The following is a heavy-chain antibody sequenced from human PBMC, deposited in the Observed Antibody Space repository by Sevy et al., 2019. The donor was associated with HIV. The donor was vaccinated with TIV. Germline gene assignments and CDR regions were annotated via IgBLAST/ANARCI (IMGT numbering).Heavy chain of an antibody. Sequence: GGSLRLSCAASGFTFSNAWMSWVRQAPGKGLEWVGRIKGKIYDGTIDYAAPVKGRFSISRDDSKNTLYLQMNSLKIEDTAVYYCTTASWSQVDYYNYWGQGTLVTVSS. CDR3: TTASWSQVDYYNY. CDR1: GFTFSNAW. V-gene: IGHV3-15*01. D-gene: IGHD6-13*01. CDR2: IKGKIYDGTI. J-gene: IGHJ4*02.